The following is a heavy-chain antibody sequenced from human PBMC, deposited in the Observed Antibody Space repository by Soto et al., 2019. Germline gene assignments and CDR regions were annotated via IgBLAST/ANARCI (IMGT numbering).Heavy chain of an antibody. D-gene: IGHD3-3*01. Sequence: EVQLVESGGGLVQPGRSLRLSCAASGFTFDDYAMHWVRQAPGKGLEWVSGISWNSGSIGYADSVKGRFTISRDNAKNSLYLQMNSLRAEDTALYYCAKDTTCAWSGMDVWGQGTTVTVSS. CDR2: ISWNSGSI. CDR3: AKDTTCAWSGMDV. J-gene: IGHJ6*02. CDR1: GFTFDDYA. V-gene: IGHV3-9*01.